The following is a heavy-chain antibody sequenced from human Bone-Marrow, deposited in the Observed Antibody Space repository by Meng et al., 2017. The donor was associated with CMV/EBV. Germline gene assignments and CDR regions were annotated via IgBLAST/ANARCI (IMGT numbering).Heavy chain of an antibody. J-gene: IGHJ6*02. Sequence: GGSLRLSCAASGFTFSEHYMSWIRQAPGKGLEWVSYISSSGSTIYYADSVKGRFTISRDNAKNSLYLQMNSLRAEDTAVYYCARVDDSSGYYYYGMDVWGQGTTVTVSS. V-gene: IGHV3-11*01. CDR1: GFTFSEHY. D-gene: IGHD3-22*01. CDR2: ISSSGSTI. CDR3: ARVDDSSGYYYYGMDV.